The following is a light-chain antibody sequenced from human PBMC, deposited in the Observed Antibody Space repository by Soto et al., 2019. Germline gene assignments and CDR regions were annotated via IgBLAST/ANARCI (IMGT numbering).Light chain of an antibody. J-gene: IGKJ1*01. CDR1: QSIHSW. V-gene: IGKV1-5*01. CDR3: QQSYSTPWT. CDR2: DAS. Sequence: DIQMTQSPSTLSASVGDRVTITCRASQSIHSWLAWYQQQPGKAPKMLIYDASNLESGVPSRFSGSGSGTDFTLTISSLQPEDFATYYCQQSYSTPWTFGQGTKVDIK.